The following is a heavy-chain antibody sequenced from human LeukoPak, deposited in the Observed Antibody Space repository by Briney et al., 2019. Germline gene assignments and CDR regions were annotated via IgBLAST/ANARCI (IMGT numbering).Heavy chain of an antibody. D-gene: IGHD3-3*01. CDR3: AISLAHYTYMDV. CDR2: IYYSGST. CDR1: GGSISSSSYY. J-gene: IGHJ6*03. Sequence: SETLSLTCTVSGGSISSSSYYWGWIRQPPGKGLEWIGSIYYSGSTYYNPSLKSRVTISLDTSKNQFSLKLSSVTAADTAVYYCAISLAHYTYMDVWGKGTTVTVSS. V-gene: IGHV4-39*07.